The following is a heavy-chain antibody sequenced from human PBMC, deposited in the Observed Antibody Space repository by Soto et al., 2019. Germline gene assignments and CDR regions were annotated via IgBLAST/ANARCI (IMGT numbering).Heavy chain of an antibody. CDR3: ERRHSGSPFDY. V-gene: IGHV4-34*01. D-gene: IGHD1-26*01. CDR2: INHSGST. Sequence: SETLSLTCAVYGGSFSGYYWSWIRQPPGKGLEWIGEINHSGSTNYNPSLKSRVTISVDTSKNQFSLKLSSVTAADTAVYYCERRHSGSPFDYWGQGTLVTVSS. CDR1: GGSFSGYY. J-gene: IGHJ4*02.